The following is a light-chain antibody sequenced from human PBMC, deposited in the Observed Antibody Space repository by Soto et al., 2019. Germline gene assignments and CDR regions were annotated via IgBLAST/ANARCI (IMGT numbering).Light chain of an antibody. CDR3: QQYETFSGT. V-gene: IGKV1-5*01. J-gene: IGKJ1*01. CDR2: DAS. CDR1: QSIGKH. Sequence: DIQMTQSPSALSASVGDRVTITCRASQSIGKHLNWYQQKPGKAPKLLIYDASALPRGVPSRFSGSGSGTKFTLTIASLQPDDFATYYCQQYETFSGTFGPGTKGDIK.